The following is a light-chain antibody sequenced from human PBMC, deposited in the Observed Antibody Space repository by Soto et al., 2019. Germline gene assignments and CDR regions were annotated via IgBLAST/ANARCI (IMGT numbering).Light chain of an antibody. J-gene: IGKJ1*01. CDR2: DAS. Sequence: EIVLTQSPATLSLSPGERATLYCRASQSVSSYLAWYQQKPGQAPRLLIYDASNRATGIPARFSGSGSGTDFTLTISSLEPEDFAVYSCQQRSNWPWTFGQGTKVEVK. CDR3: QQRSNWPWT. V-gene: IGKV3-11*01. CDR1: QSVSSY.